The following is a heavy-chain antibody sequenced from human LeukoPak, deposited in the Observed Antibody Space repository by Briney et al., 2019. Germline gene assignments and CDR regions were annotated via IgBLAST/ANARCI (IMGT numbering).Heavy chain of an antibody. CDR1: GYTFTSYA. V-gene: IGHV7-4-1*02. D-gene: IGHD2-15*01. CDR2: INTNTGNP. J-gene: IGHJ6*02. CDR3: ARDGGDIVVVVAAIASDYYYGMDV. Sequence: ASVKVSCKASGYTFTSYAMNWVRQAPGQGLEWMGWINTNTGNPTYAQGFTGRFVFSLDTSVSTAYLQISSLKAEDTAVYYCARDGGDIVVVVAAIASDYYYGMDVWGQGTTVTVSS.